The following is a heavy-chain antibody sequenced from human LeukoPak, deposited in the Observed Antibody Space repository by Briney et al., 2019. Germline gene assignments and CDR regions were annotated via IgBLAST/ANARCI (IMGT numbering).Heavy chain of an antibody. D-gene: IGHD2-2*02. V-gene: IGHV3-21*01. CDR2: ISSSSSYI. J-gene: IGHJ5*02. Sequence: GGSLRLSCVASGFTFSSYSMNWVRQAPGKGLEWVSSISSSSSYIYYTDSVKGRFTISRDNAKNSLYLQMNSLRAEDTAVYYCARDKDNIVVVPAAILGDWFDPWGQGTLVTVSS. CDR3: ARDKDNIVVVPAAILGDWFDP. CDR1: GFTFSSYS.